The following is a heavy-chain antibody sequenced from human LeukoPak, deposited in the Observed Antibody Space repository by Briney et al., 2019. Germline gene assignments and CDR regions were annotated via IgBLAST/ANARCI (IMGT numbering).Heavy chain of an antibody. CDR2: IIPIFGTA. CDR1: GGTFSSYA. Sequence: SVKVSCKASGGTFSSYAISWVRQAPGQGLEWMGGIIPIFGTANYAQKFQGRVTITADKSTSTAYMELSSLRSEDTAVYYCASQSTYYYDSSGYYGDAFDIWGQGTMVTVSS. CDR3: ASQSTYYYDSSGYYGDAFDI. D-gene: IGHD3-22*01. V-gene: IGHV1-69*06. J-gene: IGHJ3*02.